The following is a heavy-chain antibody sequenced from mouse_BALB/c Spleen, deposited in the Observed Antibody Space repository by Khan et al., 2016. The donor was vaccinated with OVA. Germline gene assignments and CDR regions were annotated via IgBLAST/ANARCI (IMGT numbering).Heavy chain of an antibody. J-gene: IGHJ3*01. CDR1: GFTFSSYS. V-gene: IGHV5-6*01. Sequence: EVELVESGGDLVAPGGSLKLSCAASGFTFSSYSMSWVRQTPDKRLEWVATISSGGDYTYYPDIVKGRFTISSDNAKNSLVLRMISMKSEDTAMYYCAVSLTWSVAYWGQGTLVAVAA. CDR2: ISSGGDYT. CDR3: AVSLTWSVAY. D-gene: IGHD1-3*01.